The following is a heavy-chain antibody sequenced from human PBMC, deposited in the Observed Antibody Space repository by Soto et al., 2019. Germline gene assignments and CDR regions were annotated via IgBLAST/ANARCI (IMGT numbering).Heavy chain of an antibody. V-gene: IGHV3-48*02. Sequence: EVQLVESGGGLVQPGGPLGLPCVAPGFTFSSYAMNGVRRAPGKGLEWVSYISSNSRFIHYADSVKGRFTISRDNAKNSLYLQMNSLRDEDTAVYYCARDFAWAFDYWGQGTLLTVSP. CDR2: ISSNSRFI. CDR1: GFTFSSYA. D-gene: IGHD1-26*01. J-gene: IGHJ4*02. CDR3: ARDFAWAFDY.